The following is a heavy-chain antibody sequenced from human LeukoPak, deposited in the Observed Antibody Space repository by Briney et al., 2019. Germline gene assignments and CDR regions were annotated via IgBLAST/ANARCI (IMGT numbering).Heavy chain of an antibody. D-gene: IGHD4/OR15-4a*01. CDR3: TRDLSDYGAHFDP. CDR2: IIPIFGTA. Sequence: PSVNVSCKASGYTFTGYFLHWVRQAPGQGLEWMGWIIPIFGTANHTQQFQGRVTITADESTRTDHMELSGLRAEDTTVYYFTRDLSDYGAHFDPWGQGTLVTVSS. V-gene: IGHV1-69*13. CDR1: GYTFTGYF. J-gene: IGHJ5*02.